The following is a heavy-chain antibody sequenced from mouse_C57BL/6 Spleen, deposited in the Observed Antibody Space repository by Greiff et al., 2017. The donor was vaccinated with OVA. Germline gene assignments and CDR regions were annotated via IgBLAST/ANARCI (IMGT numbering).Heavy chain of an antibody. J-gene: IGHJ4*01. CDR1: GYTFTSYW. CDR2: IDPSDSET. CDR3: ARRDTRAMDY. V-gene: IGHV1-52*01. Sequence: QVHVKQPGAELVRPGSSVKLSCKASGYTFTSYWMHWVKQRPIQGLEWIGNIDPSDSETHYNQKFKDKATLTVDKSSSTAYMQLSSLTSEDSAVYYCARRDTRAMDYWGQGTSVTVSS.